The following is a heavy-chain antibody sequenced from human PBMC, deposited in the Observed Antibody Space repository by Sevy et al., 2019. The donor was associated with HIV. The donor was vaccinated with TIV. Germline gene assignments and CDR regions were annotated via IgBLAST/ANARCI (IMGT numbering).Heavy chain of an antibody. D-gene: IGHD3-22*01. CDR3: ARAADYYDSSGYHFFDY. CDR1: GYTFTGYY. J-gene: IGHJ4*02. V-gene: IGHV1-2*02. Sequence: ASVKVSCKASGYTFTGYYMHWVRQAPGQGLEWMGWINPNGGGTNYAQKFQGRVTMTRDTSISTAYMELSRLRSDDTAVYYCARAADYYDSSGYHFFDYWGQGTLVTVSS. CDR2: INPNGGGT.